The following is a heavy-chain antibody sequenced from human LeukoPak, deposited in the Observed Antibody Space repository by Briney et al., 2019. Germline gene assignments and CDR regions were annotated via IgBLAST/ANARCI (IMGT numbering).Heavy chain of an antibody. Sequence: GSLRLSCAASGFTFDDYGMSWVRQAPGKGLKWVSGINWNGGSTGYADSVKGRFTISRDNAKNSLYLQMNSLRAEDTALYYCAGVYGSGSLGVRAFDIWGQGTMVTVSS. CDR1: GFTFDDYG. V-gene: IGHV3-20*04. CDR2: INWNGGST. CDR3: AGVYGSGSLGVRAFDI. D-gene: IGHD3-10*01. J-gene: IGHJ3*02.